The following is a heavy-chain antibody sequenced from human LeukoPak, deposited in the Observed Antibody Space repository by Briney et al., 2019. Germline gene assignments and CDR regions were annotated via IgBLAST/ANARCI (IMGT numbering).Heavy chain of an antibody. CDR2: INPNSGGT. D-gene: IGHD3-10*02. CDR3: ARALFEAPFDY. J-gene: IGHJ4*02. V-gene: IGHV1-2*02. CDR1: GYTFTGYY. Sequence: VASVKVSCKASGYTFTGYYMHWVRQAPGQGLEWMGWINPNSGGTSYAQKFQGRVTMTRDTSTSTVYMELSSLRSEDTAVYYCARALFEAPFDYWGQGTLVTVSS.